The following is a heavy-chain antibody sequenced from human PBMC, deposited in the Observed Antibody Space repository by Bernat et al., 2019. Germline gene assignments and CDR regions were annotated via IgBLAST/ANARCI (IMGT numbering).Heavy chain of an antibody. D-gene: IGHD5-18*01. J-gene: IGHJ4*02. V-gene: IGHV1-8*01. Sequence: QVQLVQSGAEVKKPRASVKVSCKASGYTLTGYDINWVRQATGQGLEWVGWMNPNSGNTEYAQKFQGRVTMTRDTPISTAYMELSSLRSDDTAVYYCARRRGYSYDYWGQGTLVTVSS. CDR2: MNPNSGNT. CDR1: GYTLTGYD. CDR3: ARRRGYSYDY.